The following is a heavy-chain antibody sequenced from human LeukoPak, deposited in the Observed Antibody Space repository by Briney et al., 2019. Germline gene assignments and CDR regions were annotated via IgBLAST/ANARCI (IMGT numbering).Heavy chain of an antibody. CDR3: ARGPAYYSDSSASGWFDP. J-gene: IGHJ5*02. CDR1: GYTFTGYY. CDR2: ISAYNGNT. Sequence: ASVKVSCKASGYTFTGYYMHWVRQAPGQGLEWMGWISAYNGNTNYAQKLQGRVTMTTDTSTSTAYMELRSLRSDDTAVYYCARGPAYYSDSSASGWFDPWGQGTLVTVSS. V-gene: IGHV1-18*04. D-gene: IGHD3-22*01.